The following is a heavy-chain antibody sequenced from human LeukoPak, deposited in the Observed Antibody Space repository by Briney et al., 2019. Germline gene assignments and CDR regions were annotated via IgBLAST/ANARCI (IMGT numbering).Heavy chain of an antibody. J-gene: IGHJ4*02. CDR3: AKAPSGYRKNYYFDY. CDR1: GFTFSSYG. Sequence: PGGSLRLSCAASGFTFSSYGMHWVRQAPGKGLEWVAVISYDGSNKYYADSVKGRFTISRDNSKNTLYLQMNSLRAEDTAVYYCAKAPSGYRKNYYFDYWGQGTLVTVSS. CDR2: ISYDGSNK. D-gene: IGHD5-24*01. V-gene: IGHV3-30*18.